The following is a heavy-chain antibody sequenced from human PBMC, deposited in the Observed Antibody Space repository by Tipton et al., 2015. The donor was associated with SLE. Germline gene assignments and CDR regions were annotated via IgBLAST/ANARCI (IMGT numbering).Heavy chain of an antibody. CDR2: IWYDGSRI. J-gene: IGHJ1*01. D-gene: IGHD3-22*01. V-gene: IGHV3-30*18. CDR1: GFTFSSYA. CDR3: AKDVDSSGYEFLEH. Sequence: SLRLSCVASGFTFSSYAMSWVRQAPGKGLEWVAVIWYDGSRIFYADSVKGRFTISRDNSKKTLYLQMNSLRTEDTAIYYCAKDVDSSGYEFLEHWGQGTLVTVSS.